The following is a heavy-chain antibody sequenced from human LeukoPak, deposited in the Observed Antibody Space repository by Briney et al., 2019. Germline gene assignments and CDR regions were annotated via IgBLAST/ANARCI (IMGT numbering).Heavy chain of an antibody. D-gene: IGHD1-1*01. V-gene: IGHV4-31*03. CDR1: GGSVSSGSYY. CDR2: IYYSGST. Sequence: SETLSLTCTVSGGSVSSGSYYWSWIRQHPGKGLEWIGSIYYSGSTNYNPSLQGRVTISLDTSRNQFSLKLSSVTAADTAVYYCASGDNDPLFDYWGQGTLVTVSS. CDR3: ASGDNDPLFDY. J-gene: IGHJ4*02.